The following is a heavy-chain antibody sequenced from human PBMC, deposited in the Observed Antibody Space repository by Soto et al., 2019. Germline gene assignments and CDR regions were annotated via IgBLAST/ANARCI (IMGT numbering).Heavy chain of an antibody. D-gene: IGHD3-10*02. CDR1: GGIFDTYE. CDR2: IIPISGTA. CDR3: ARYVWHFDY. V-gene: IGHV1-69*01. Sequence: QVQLVQSGAEVKKPGSSVKVSCKVFGGIFDTYEISWVRQAPGQGLEWMGGIIPISGTANYAQQFQGRITITADESTSTAYMELNTLISEDTAVYYCARYVWHFDYWGQGTLVTVSS. J-gene: IGHJ4*02.